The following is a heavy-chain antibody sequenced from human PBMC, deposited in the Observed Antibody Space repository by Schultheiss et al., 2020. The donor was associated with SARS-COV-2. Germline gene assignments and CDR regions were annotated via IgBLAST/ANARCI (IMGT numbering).Heavy chain of an antibody. V-gene: IGHV4-59*01. CDR3: ASSGPFDYGDPN. J-gene: IGHJ4*02. Sequence: SETLSLTCTVSGGSISSYYWSWIRQPPGKGLEWIGEINHSGSTNYNPSLKSRVTISVDTSKNQFSLKLSSVTAADTAVYYCASSGPFDYGDPNWGQGTLVTVSS. CDR1: GGSISSYY. CDR2: INHSGST. D-gene: IGHD4-17*01.